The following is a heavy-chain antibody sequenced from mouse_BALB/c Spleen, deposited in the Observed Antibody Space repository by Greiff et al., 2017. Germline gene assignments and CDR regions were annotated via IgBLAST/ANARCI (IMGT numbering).Heavy chain of an antibody. CDR2: IDPANGNT. J-gene: IGHJ3*01. CDR1: GFNIKDTY. CDR3: ARWLLRFAY. D-gene: IGHD2-3*01. Sequence: EVQLVESGAELVKPGASVKLSCTASGFNIKDTYMHWVKQRPEQGLEWIGRIDPANGNTKYDPKFQGKATITADTSSNTAYLQLSSLTSEDTAVYYCARWLLRFAYWGQGTLVTVSA. V-gene: IGHV14-3*02.